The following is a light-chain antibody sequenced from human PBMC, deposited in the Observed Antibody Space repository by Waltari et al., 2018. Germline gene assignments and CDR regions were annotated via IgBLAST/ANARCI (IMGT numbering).Light chain of an antibody. CDR3: CSYAVSSTLV. J-gene: IGLJ2*01. CDR2: DVT. CDR1: SSDIGNDNL. Sequence: QSPLTQPASVSASPGQSITISCTGTSSDIGNDNLVTWYQQHSGKVPKLIIYDVTQPPSGVSDRFSGSKAGNTASLTISGLQEDDEADYYCCSYAVSSTLVFGGGTKVTVL. V-gene: IGLV2-23*02.